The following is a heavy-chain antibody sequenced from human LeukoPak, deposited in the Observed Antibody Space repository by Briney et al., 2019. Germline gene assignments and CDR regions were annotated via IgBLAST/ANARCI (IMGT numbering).Heavy chain of an antibody. D-gene: IGHD2-8*01. V-gene: IGHV3-7*01. CDR3: ARVVPGRFDP. Sequence: GGSLRLSCAASGFTFSSYAMSWVRQAPGKGLEWVANIKQDGSEKYYVDSVKGRFTISRDNAKNSLYLQMNSLRAEDTAVYYCARVVPGRFDPWGQGTLVTVSS. J-gene: IGHJ5*02. CDR1: GFTFSSYA. CDR2: IKQDGSEK.